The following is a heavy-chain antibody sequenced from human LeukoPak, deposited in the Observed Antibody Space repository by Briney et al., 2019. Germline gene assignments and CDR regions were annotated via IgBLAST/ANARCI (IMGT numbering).Heavy chain of an antibody. V-gene: IGHV1-2*02. CDR3: ARDYTVVVPAAIPLYYFDY. D-gene: IGHD2-2*01. Sequence: ASVKVSCKASGYTFTGYYMHWVRQAPGQGLEWMGWINPNSGGTNYAQKFQGRVTMTRDTSISTAYMELSRLRSDGTAVYYCARDYTVVVPAAIPLYYFDYWGQGTLVTVSS. CDR2: INPNSGGT. CDR1: GYTFTGYY. J-gene: IGHJ4*02.